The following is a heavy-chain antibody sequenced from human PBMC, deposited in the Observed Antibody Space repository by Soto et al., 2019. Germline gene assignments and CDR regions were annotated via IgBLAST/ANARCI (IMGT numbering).Heavy chain of an antibody. CDR2: INPNSGGT. J-gene: IGHJ6*02. V-gene: IGHV1-2*02. CDR1: GYTFTGYY. D-gene: IGHD3-10*01. CDR3: ARDMGRDGYNYGMDV. Sequence: AASLKVSCKASGYTFTGYYMHWVRQAPGQGLEWMGWINPNSGGTNNAQKFQGRVTMTRDTSISTAYVELSRLRSDDTAVYYCARDMGRDGYNYGMDVWGQGTTVTVS.